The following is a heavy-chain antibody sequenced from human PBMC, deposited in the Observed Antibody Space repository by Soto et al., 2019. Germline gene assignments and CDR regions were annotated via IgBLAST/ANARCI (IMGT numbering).Heavy chain of an antibody. Sequence: GGSLRLSCAASGFTFSSYAMHWVRQAPGKGLEWVAVISYDGSNKYYADSVKGRFTISRANSTNTLYLQMNSLRAADTAVYYCAREVIAVAGTFFDYWGQGTLVTVSS. J-gene: IGHJ4*02. D-gene: IGHD6-19*01. CDR3: AREVIAVAGTFFDY. CDR2: ISYDGSNK. CDR1: GFTFSSYA. V-gene: IGHV3-30-3*01.